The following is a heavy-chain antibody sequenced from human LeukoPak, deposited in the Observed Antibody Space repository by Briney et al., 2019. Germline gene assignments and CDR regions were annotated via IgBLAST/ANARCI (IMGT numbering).Heavy chain of an antibody. CDR2: ISWNSGTI. CDR3: AKDMQGGATSYFDY. J-gene: IGHJ4*02. CDR1: GFTFDDYA. Sequence: QSGRYLRLSCSASGFTFDDYAMHWVRHAPGKGLEWVSGISWNSGTIGYADSVKGRFTISRDNAKNSLFLQMNSLRAEDTALYYCAKDMQGGATSYFDYWGQGTLVTVSS. D-gene: IGHD1-26*01. V-gene: IGHV3-9*01.